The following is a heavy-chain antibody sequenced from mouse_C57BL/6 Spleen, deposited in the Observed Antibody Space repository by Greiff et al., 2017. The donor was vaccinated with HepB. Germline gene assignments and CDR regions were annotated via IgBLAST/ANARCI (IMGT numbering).Heavy chain of an antibody. V-gene: IGHV5-4*01. J-gene: IGHJ2*01. Sequence: EVMLVESGRGLVKPGGSLKLSCAASGFTFSSYAMSWVRQTPEKRLEWVATISDCGSYTFYPDNVKGRFTISSDNSKNNQYLRMSHMKSEDTAMYYCARELDPYFGCWGPGTTLTASS. CDR3: ARELDPYFGC. D-gene: IGHD3-1*01. CDR1: GFTFSSYA. CDR2: ISDCGSYT.